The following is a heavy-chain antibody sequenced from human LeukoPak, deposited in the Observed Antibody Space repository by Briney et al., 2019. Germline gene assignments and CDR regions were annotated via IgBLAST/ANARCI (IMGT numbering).Heavy chain of an antibody. Sequence: GSLRPFRGTFGLNPRNYLEDWVPQTSGKGVVGVPRINGDGRITTYADSVKGRFTISRDTAKNTLYLQMNSLRAEDTAVYYCARVHVGTDIVDLDYWGPGTLVTVSS. J-gene: IGHJ4*02. V-gene: IGHV3-74*01. CDR1: GLNPRNYL. D-gene: IGHD5-18*01. CDR2: INGDGRIT. CDR3: ARVHVGTDIVDLDY.